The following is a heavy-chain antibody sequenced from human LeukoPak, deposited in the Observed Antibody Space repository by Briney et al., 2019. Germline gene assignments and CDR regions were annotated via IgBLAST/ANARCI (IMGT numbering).Heavy chain of an antibody. J-gene: IGHJ4*02. CDR3: AKGRSVGELPFYYFDY. D-gene: IGHD1-26*01. Sequence: PGRSLRLSCAASGFTFDDYAMPWVRQAPGKGLEWVSGISWNSGSIGYADSVKGRFTISRDNAKNSLYLQMNSLRAEDTALYYCAKGRSVGELPFYYFDYWGQGTLVTVSS. CDR1: GFTFDDYA. CDR2: ISWNSGSI. V-gene: IGHV3-9*01.